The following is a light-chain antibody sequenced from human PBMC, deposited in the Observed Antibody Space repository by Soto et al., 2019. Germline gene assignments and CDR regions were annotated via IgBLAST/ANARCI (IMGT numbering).Light chain of an antibody. CDR1: SSDVGGYNY. J-gene: IGLJ1*01. Sequence: QSALTQPASGSGAPGEASTISCTGTSSDVGGYNYVSWYQQHPGKAPKFMIYDVSNRPSGVSNRFSGSKSGNTASLTISGLQAEDEADYYCCSYTTSNTRQIVFGTGTKVT. V-gene: IGLV2-14*01. CDR3: CSYTTSNTRQIV. CDR2: DVS.